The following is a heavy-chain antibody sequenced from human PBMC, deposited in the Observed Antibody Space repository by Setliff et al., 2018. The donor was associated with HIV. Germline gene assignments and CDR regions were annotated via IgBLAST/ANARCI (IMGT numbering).Heavy chain of an antibody. CDR3: AGKKEVVTAISSW. Sequence: PGGSLRLSCAASGFSVSSPYMSWVRQAPGKGLEWVSVIYSGDSGGSTYYADSVKGRFTISRDNSKNTLYLQMSSLRTEDTTVYYCAGKKEVVTAISSWWGQGTLVTVSS. CDR1: GFSVSSPY. CDR2: IYSGDSGGST. D-gene: IGHD2-21*02. V-gene: IGHV3-53*05. J-gene: IGHJ4*02.